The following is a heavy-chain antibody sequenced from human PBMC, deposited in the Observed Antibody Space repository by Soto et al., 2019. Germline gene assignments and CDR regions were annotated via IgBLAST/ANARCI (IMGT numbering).Heavy chain of an antibody. V-gene: IGHV3-23*01. Sequence: PGGSLRLSCAASGFMFSTTDMSWVRLAPGKGLEWLTTIEGSGEITYYADSVKGRFTISRDNTKSTVYLQMDSLTADDTAVYFCVKNSGWFNTWGQGTPVTVSS. CDR2: IEGSGEIT. CDR3: VKNSGWFNT. D-gene: IGHD3-10*01. J-gene: IGHJ5*02. CDR1: GFMFSTTD.